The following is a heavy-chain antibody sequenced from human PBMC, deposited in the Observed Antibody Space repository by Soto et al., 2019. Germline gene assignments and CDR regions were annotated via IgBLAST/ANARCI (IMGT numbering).Heavy chain of an antibody. V-gene: IGHV1-69*13. CDR3: ARDGSIAAADPSYYYSVLDV. CDR1: GGTFSSYA. J-gene: IGHJ6*01. CDR2: IIPIFGTA. D-gene: IGHD6-13*01. Sequence: SVKVSCKASGGTFSSYAISWVRQAPGQGLEWMGGIIPIFGTANYAQKFQGRVTITADESTSTAYMELSSLRSEGTAVYYCARDGSIAAADPSYYYSVLDVRGLATSVNVAS.